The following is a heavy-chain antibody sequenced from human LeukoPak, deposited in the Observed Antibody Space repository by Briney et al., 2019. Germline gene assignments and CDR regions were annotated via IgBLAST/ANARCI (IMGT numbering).Heavy chain of an antibody. Sequence: SETLSLICAVYGGSFSGYYWSWIRQPPGKGREWIGEINQSGSTNYNPSLKSRVTMSVDTSKNQFSLNLSSVTAAESAVYYCARGIAGYNFGFDYWGQGALVTVSS. J-gene: IGHJ4*02. CDR2: INQSGST. CDR3: ARGIAGYNFGFDY. D-gene: IGHD5-18*01. CDR1: GGSFSGYY. V-gene: IGHV4-34*01.